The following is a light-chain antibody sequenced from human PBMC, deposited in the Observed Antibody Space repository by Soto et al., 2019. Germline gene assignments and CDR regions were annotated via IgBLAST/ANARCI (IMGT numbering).Light chain of an antibody. CDR1: SSDVGGYNY. Sequence: QSALTQPASVSGSPGQSITISCTGTSSDVGGYNYVSWYQQHPGKAPKLIIYEVSNRPSGVSNRFSGSKSGNTASLTISGXXXXXXXDXYCNSYTSKSTGVFGTGTKLTV. CDR2: EVS. CDR3: NSYTSKSTGV. V-gene: IGLV2-14*01. J-gene: IGLJ1*01.